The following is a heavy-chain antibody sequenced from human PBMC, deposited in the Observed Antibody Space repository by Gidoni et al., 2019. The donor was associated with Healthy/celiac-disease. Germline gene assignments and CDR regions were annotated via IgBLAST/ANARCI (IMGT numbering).Heavy chain of an antibody. D-gene: IGHD6-19*01. CDR2: IYSGGST. V-gene: IGHV3-53*01. CDR1: GFTVSRNY. J-gene: IGHJ4*02. Sequence: VQLVESGGGLIQPGGSLRLPCAASGFTVSRNYMSGVRQAPWKGLEWVSVIYSGGSTYYADSVKGRFTISRDNSKNTLYLQMNSLRAEDTAVYYCARAAWGGSGWFYWGQGTLVTVSS. CDR3: ARAAWGGSGWFY.